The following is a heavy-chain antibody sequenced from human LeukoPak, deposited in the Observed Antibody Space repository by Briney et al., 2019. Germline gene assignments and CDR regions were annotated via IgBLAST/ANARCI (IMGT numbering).Heavy chain of an antibody. V-gene: IGHV3-43D*03. CDR3: AKDIVSAGYSSPDY. CDR1: GFTFDDYA. Sequence: GGSLRLSCAAPGFTFDDYAMHWVRQAPGKGLEWVSLIRWDGGSTYYADSVRGRFTISRDNSKNSLYLQMNRLRAEDTALYYCAKDIVSAGYSSPDYWGQGTLVTVSS. D-gene: IGHD6-19*01. CDR2: IRWDGGST. J-gene: IGHJ4*02.